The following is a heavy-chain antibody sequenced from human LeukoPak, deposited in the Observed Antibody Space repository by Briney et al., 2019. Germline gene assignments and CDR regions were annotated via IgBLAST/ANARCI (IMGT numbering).Heavy chain of an antibody. CDR2: INHSGST. CDR1: GGSFSGYY. V-gene: IGHV4-34*01. J-gene: IGHJ5*02. CDR3: ARDILGYCSSTSCPTRWFDP. D-gene: IGHD2-2*01. Sequence: NPSETLSLTCAVYGGSFSGYYWSWIRQPPGKGLEWIGEINHSGSTNYNPSLKSRVTMSVDTSKNQFSLKLSSVTAADTAVYYCARDILGYCSSTSCPTRWFDPWGQGTLVTVSS.